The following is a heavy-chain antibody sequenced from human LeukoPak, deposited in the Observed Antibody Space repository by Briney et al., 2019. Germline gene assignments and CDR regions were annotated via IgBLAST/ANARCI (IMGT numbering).Heavy chain of an antibody. V-gene: IGHV4-38-2*01. CDR2: IYHSGST. CDR3: AGWFGELLSLFAY. J-gene: IGHJ4*02. Sequence: WETLSLTCAVSGYSISRGYYWGWIRQPPGKGLEWIGSIYHSGSTYYNPSLESRVTISVATSKNQFSLKVRSVTAADTAVYYCAGWFGELLSLFAYWGQGTLVTVSS. D-gene: IGHD3-10*01. CDR1: GYSISRGYY.